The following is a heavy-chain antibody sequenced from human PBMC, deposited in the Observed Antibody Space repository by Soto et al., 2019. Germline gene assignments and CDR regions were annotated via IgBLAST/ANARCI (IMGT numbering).Heavy chain of an antibody. D-gene: IGHD2-8*02. J-gene: IGHJ4*02. CDR2: IIPIPGTT. CDR3: ARWGGLSCSGAVCFKKPFDY. CDR1: GGTFNNYA. Sequence: QVQLVQSGAEVKRPESSMKVSCKPSGGTFNNYAINWVRQAPGQGLEWMGAIIPIPGTTKYAQKFQGRVNITADKSTSSVYMDLSSLRSENSAVYYCARWGGLSCSGAVCFKKPFDYWGQGTLVTVSS. V-gene: IGHV1-69*06.